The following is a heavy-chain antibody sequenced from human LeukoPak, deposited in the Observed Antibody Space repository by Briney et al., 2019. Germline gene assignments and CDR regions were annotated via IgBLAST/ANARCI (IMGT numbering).Heavy chain of an antibody. CDR1: GFTFSSYA. D-gene: IGHD2-2*01. CDR3: ARDPEDIVVVPAAIADTTLSFDY. Sequence: PGGSLRLSCAASGFTFSSYAMSWVRQAPGKGLEWVSAISGSGGSTYYADSVKGRFTISRDNAKNSLYLQMNSLRAEDTAVYYCARDPEDIVVVPAAIADTTLSFDYWGQGTLVTVSS. V-gene: IGHV3-23*01. CDR2: ISGSGGST. J-gene: IGHJ4*02.